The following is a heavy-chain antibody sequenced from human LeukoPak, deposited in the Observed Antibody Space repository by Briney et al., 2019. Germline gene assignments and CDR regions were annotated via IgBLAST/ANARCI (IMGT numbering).Heavy chain of an antibody. V-gene: IGHV4-39*01. J-gene: IGHJ4*02. CDR3: ARLVTMVRGVITLDY. CDR2: IYYSGST. D-gene: IGHD3-10*01. CDR1: GGSISSSSYY. Sequence: SETLSLTCTVSGGSISSSSYYWGWIRQPPGKGLEWIGSIYYSGSTYYNPSLKSRVTISVDTSKNQFSLKLSSVTAADTAVYYCARLVTMVRGVITLDYWGQGTLVTVSS.